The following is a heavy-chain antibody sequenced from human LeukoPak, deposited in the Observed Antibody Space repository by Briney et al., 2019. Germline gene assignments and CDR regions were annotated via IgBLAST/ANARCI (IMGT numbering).Heavy chain of an antibody. CDR1: GFTFSHYS. CDR3: ARERYYFDY. Sequence: GGSLRLSCVASGFTFSHYSMNWVRQAPGKGLEWVSSIRFTGSYIYYADSVKGRFTISRDDAKNLLSLQMISLRAEDTAVYYCARERYYFDYWGQGTLVTVSS. V-gene: IGHV3-21*04. D-gene: IGHD5-24*01. CDR2: IRFTGSYI. J-gene: IGHJ4*02.